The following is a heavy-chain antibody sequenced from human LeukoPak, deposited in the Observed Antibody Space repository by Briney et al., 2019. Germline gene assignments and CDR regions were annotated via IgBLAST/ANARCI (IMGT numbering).Heavy chain of an antibody. V-gene: IGHV4-59*01. J-gene: IGHJ4*02. CDR1: GGSISSYY. D-gene: IGHD1-1*01. Sequence: SETLSLTCTVSGGSISSYYWSWIRQPPGKGLEWIGYIYYSGSTNYNPSLKSRVTITVDTSKNQFSLKLSSVTAADTAVYYCARDGPTGFDYWGQGTLVTVSS. CDR2: IYYSGST. CDR3: ARDGPTGFDY.